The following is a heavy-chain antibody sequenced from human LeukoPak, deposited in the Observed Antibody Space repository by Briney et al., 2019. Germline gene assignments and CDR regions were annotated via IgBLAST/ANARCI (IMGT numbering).Heavy chain of an antibody. CDR3: ARGAEMATIDYYYYGMDV. V-gene: IGHV4-34*01. CDR1: GGSLSGYY. J-gene: IGHJ6*02. CDR2: IHPSGSS. Sequence: PSETLSLTCAVYGGSLSGYYWSWNRQTPGKGLEWIGEIHPSGSSNYSPSLKSRVTISVDTSKNQFSLKLNSVTAADTAVYYCARGAEMATIDYYYYGMDVWGQGTTVTVSS. D-gene: IGHD5-24*01.